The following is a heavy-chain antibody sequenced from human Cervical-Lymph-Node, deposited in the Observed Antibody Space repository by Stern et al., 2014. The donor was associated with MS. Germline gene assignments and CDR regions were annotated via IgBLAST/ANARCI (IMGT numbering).Heavy chain of an antibody. CDR3: ARRHSGIAASDY. Sequence: QVQLVQSGAEVKKPGASVKVSCKTSGYTFATYGISWVRQAPGQGLEWMGCINTYNDNTNYAQSLQGRVAMTTDTSTSTAYMELRSLTSGDTAVYFCARRHSGIAASDYWGQGTLLTVSS. V-gene: IGHV1-18*01. CDR1: GYTFATYG. J-gene: IGHJ4*02. D-gene: IGHD6-13*01. CDR2: INTYNDNT.